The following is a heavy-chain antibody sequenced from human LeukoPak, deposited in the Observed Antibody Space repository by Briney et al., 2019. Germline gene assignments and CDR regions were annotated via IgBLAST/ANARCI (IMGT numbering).Heavy chain of an antibody. D-gene: IGHD3-3*01. CDR2: IGSSSTTI. J-gene: IGHJ4*02. Sequence: GSLRLSCAASGFSFSTYNMNWVRQAPGKGLEWVSYIGSSSTTIYYADSVKGRFTISRDNAKNSLFLQMNSLRDEDTAVYYCARDTNYDYWSGYLDYWGQGSLVTVSS. V-gene: IGHV3-48*02. CDR1: GFSFSTYN. CDR3: ARDTNYDYWSGYLDY.